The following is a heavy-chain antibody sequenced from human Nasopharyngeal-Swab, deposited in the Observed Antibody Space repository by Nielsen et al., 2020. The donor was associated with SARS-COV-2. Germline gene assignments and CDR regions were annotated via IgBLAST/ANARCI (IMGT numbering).Heavy chain of an antibody. Sequence: GESLKISCAASGITFSNAWMSWVRQAPGKGLEWVGSIKSKTDGGTTDHAAPVKGRITISRDDSKNTLYLQMNSLKTEDTAVYYCTTAMSSSSSWYSRLYYYYNYGMDVWGQGTTVTVSS. D-gene: IGHD6-13*01. CDR1: GITFSNAW. CDR3: TTAMSSSSSWYSRLYYYYNYGMDV. V-gene: IGHV3-15*01. J-gene: IGHJ6*02. CDR2: IKSKTDGGTT.